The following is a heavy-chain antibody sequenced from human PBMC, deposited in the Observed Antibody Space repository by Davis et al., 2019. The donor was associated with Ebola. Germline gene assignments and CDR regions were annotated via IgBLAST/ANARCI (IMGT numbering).Heavy chain of an antibody. D-gene: IGHD2-2*01. CDR3: ATGLPAARVYYYGMDV. CDR2: IYSGGST. CDR1: GFTVSSNY. Sequence: GGSLRLSCAASGFTVSSNYMSWVRQAPGKGLEWVSVIYSGGSTYYADSVKGRFTISRDNSKNTLYLQMNSLRAEDTAVYYCATGLPAARVYYYGMDVWGQGTTVTVSS. J-gene: IGHJ6*02. V-gene: IGHV3-66*01.